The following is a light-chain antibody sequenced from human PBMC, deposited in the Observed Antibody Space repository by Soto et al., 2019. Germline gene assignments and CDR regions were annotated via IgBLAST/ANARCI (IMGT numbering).Light chain of an antibody. Sequence: QSVLTQPASVSGSPGQSITISCTGTSSDVGGYNYVSWYQQHPGKAPKLMIYEVSNRPSGVSNRFSGSKSGNTASLTISGLQAEDEVDYCCSSYRSISSLPYVFGTGLKVTGL. CDR3: SSYRSISSLPYV. CDR1: SSDVGGYNY. V-gene: IGLV2-14*01. CDR2: EVS. J-gene: IGLJ1*01.